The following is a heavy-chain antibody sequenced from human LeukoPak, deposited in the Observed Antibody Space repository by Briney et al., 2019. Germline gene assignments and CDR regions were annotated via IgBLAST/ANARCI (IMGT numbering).Heavy chain of an antibody. V-gene: IGHV1-69*04. J-gene: IGHJ6*02. Sequence: SVKVSCKASGGTFSSYAINWVRQAPGQGLEWMGRIIPILGIANYAQKFQSRVTITADKSTSTAYMELSSLRSEDTAVYYCARHWYDSGWYVSGYYYYGMDVWGQGTTVTVSS. D-gene: IGHD6-19*01. CDR2: IIPILGIA. CDR3: ARHWYDSGWYVSGYYYYGMDV. CDR1: GGTFSSYA.